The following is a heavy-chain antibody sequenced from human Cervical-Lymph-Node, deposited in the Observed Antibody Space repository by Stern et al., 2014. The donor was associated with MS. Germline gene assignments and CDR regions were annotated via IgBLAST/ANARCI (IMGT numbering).Heavy chain of an antibody. J-gene: IGHJ4*02. Sequence: VQLVQSGAELIRPGESLKISCKGSGFKFSIHWIDWVRQIPGKGLEWMGIIYPGDSETRYSPSFQGQVTMSADKSTSTAYLQWSSLNASDTAMYFCARQTTAWASDVWGQGTLVTVSS. CDR2: IYPGDSET. CDR3: ARQTTAWASDV. D-gene: IGHD1-14*01. CDR1: GFKFSIHW. V-gene: IGHV5-51*01.